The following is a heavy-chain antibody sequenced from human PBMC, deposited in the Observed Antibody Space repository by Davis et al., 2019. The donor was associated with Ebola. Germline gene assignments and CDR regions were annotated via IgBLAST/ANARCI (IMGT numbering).Heavy chain of an antibody. CDR3: ARESTVTTPARY. CDR1: GYTFTGYY. V-gene: IGHV1-2*02. Sequence: ASVKVSCKASGYTFTGYYMHWVRQAPGQGLEWMGWINPNSGGTNYAQKFQGRVTMTRDTSISTAYMELSRLRSDDTAVYYCARESTVTTPARYWGQGTLVTVSS. CDR2: INPNSGGT. D-gene: IGHD4-17*01. J-gene: IGHJ4*02.